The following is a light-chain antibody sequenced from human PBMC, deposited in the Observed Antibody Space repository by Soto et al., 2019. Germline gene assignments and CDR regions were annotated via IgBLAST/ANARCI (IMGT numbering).Light chain of an antibody. J-gene: IGKJ3*01. Sequence: EIVMTQSPATLSVSPGERATLSCRASQSVGNNLAWHQQKPGQVPRLLIYGASTRATGIPARFSGSGSGTEFTLTISSLQSEDFAVYYCQQYNNWHFTFGPGTKVDIK. CDR3: QQYNNWHFT. CDR1: QSVGNN. CDR2: GAS. V-gene: IGKV3-15*01.